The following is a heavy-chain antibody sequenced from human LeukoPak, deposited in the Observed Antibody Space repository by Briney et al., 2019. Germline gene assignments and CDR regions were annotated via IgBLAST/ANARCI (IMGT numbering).Heavy chain of an antibody. Sequence: SVKVSCKVSGYTLTELSMHWVRQAPGQGLEWMGGIIPIFGTANYAQKFQGRVTITADESTSTAYMELSSLRSEDTAVYYCARARAVAGTGDDSFDYWGQGTLVTVSS. J-gene: IGHJ4*02. CDR1: GYTLTELS. CDR2: IIPIFGTA. V-gene: IGHV1-69*13. D-gene: IGHD6-19*01. CDR3: ARARAVAGTGDDSFDY.